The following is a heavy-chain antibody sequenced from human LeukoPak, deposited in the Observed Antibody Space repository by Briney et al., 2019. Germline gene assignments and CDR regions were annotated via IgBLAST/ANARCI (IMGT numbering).Heavy chain of an antibody. D-gene: IGHD5-18*01. CDR3: VSPRGFSYGYFDY. V-gene: IGHV4-39*01. CDR1: GGSISSSSAY. J-gene: IGHJ4*02. CDR2: IYYSKNT. Sequence: SETLSLTCTVSGGSISSSSAYWGWHRQPPGKGLEWIGSIYYSKNTHYNPSLKSRVTIAADTSKNQFSLTLGSVSATDTSVYYCVSPRGFSYGYFDYWGQGTLVTASS.